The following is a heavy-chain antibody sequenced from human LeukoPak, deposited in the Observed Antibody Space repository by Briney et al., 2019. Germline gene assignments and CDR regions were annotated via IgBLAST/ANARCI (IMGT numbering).Heavy chain of an antibody. D-gene: IGHD5-18*01. CDR2: ISYDGSNK. CDR1: GFTFSNYA. Sequence: PGGSLRLSCAASGFTFSNYAMHWVRQAPGKGLKWVAVISYDGSNKYYADSVKGRFTISRDTSKNTLYLQMNSLRAEDTGVYYCARDGDSYGSYYYYGMDVWGQGTTVTVSS. CDR3: ARDGDSYGSYYYYGMDV. J-gene: IGHJ6*02. V-gene: IGHV3-30-3*01.